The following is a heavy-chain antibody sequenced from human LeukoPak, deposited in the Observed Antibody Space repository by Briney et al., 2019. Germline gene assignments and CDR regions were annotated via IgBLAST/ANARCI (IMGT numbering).Heavy chain of an antibody. V-gene: IGHV3-23*01. Sequence: GGSLRLSCAASGFTFSSYAMSWVRQAPGKGLEWVSAISGSGGSTYYADSVKGRFTISRDNSKNTLYLQMNSLRADDTAVYYCAKDVIVVVPAATFDYWAQGTLVTVSS. J-gene: IGHJ4*02. CDR1: GFTFSSYA. CDR2: ISGSGGST. D-gene: IGHD2-2*01. CDR3: AKDVIVVVPAATFDY.